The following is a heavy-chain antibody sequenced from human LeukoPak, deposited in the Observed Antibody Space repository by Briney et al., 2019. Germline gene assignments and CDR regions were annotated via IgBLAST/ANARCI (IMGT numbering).Heavy chain of an antibody. CDR1: GFTFSNYP. CDR3: ARDRIAAAAYFDN. J-gene: IGHJ4*02. D-gene: IGHD6-13*01. Sequence: PGGSLRLSRAASGFTFSNYPMHWVRQAPGKGLDWVAVIWYDGSNKYYADSVKGRFTISRDNSKNTLYLQMNSLRAEDTAVYYCARDRIAAAAYFDNWGQGTLVTVSS. CDR2: IWYDGSNK. V-gene: IGHV3-33*08.